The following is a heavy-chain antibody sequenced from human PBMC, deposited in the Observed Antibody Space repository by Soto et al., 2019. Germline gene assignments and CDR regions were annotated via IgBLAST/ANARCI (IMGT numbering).Heavy chain of an antibody. D-gene: IGHD2-2*01. J-gene: IGHJ5*02. V-gene: IGHV4-34*01. CDR1: GGSFSGDH. CDR3: ARRYCSSTSCLAGFDP. CDR2: VNHSGST. Sequence: SETLSLTCAVYGGSFSGDHWSWIRQPPGKGLEWIGEVNHSGSTNYNPSLKSRVTISVDTSKKQISLKLNSVTAADTAVYYCARRYCSSTSCLAGFDPLGRGTLVTVSS.